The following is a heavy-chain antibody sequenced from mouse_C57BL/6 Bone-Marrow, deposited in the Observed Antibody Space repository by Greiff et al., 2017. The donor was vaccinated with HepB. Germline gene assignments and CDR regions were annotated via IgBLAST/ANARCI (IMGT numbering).Heavy chain of an antibody. CDR1: GYTFTDYY. D-gene: IGHD1-1*01. J-gene: IGHJ3*01. V-gene: IGHV1-26*01. Sequence: EVQLQQSGPELVKPGASVKISCKASGYTFTDYYMNWVKQSHGKSLEWIGDINPNNGGTSYNQKFKGKATLTVDKSSSTAYMELRSLTSEDSAVYYCARYYGSRGFAYWGQGTLVTVSA. CDR2: INPNNGGT. CDR3: ARYYGSRGFAY.